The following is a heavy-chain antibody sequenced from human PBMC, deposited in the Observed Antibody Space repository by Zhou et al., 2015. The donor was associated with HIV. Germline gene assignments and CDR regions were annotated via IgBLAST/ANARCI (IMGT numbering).Heavy chain of an antibody. CDR1: GYIFIDYH. Sequence: QVQLVQSGAEVKKPGASVKVSCKASGYIFIDYHIHWVRQAPGQGLEWMGWITPNSGGTKYAQKFQGRVTMTRDTSISTADMELSGLTSDDTAVYYCAREAGGWVHLDYWGQGTLISVTS. CDR2: ITPNSGGT. J-gene: IGHJ4*02. CDR3: AREAGGWVHLDY. V-gene: IGHV1-2*02. D-gene: IGHD6-19*01.